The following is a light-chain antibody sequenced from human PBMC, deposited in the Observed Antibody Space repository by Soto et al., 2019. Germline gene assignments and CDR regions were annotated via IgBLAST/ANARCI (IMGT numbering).Light chain of an antibody. CDR1: QSVSSNY. CDR3: QQYGGSPMYT. Sequence: EIVLTQSPGTLSLSPGERATLSCRASQSVSSNYLAWYQQKPGQAPSLLIYGASSRATGIPDRFSGSGSGTDVTLTITRLEPEDFSVYYCQQYGGSPMYTFGQGTKLEIK. V-gene: IGKV3-20*01. CDR2: GAS. J-gene: IGKJ2*01.